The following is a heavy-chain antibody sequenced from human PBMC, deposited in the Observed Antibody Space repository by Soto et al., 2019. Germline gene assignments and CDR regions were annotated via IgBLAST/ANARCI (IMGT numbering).Heavy chain of an antibody. Sequence: GGSLRLSCAASEFSVSTNYMRWVRQAPGKGLEWVSVIYSGGSTYYSDSVKGRFTISRDNSKNTLYLQMNSLRAEDTAVYYCTKSGGNYWFDPWGQGTLVTVSS. CDR3: TKSGGNYWFDP. V-gene: IGHV3-66*01. D-gene: IGHD4-4*01. J-gene: IGHJ5*02. CDR1: EFSVSTNY. CDR2: IYSGGST.